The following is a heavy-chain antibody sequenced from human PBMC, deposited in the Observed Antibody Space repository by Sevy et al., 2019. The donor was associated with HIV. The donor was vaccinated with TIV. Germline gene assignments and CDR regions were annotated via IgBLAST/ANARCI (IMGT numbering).Heavy chain of an antibody. CDR3: ARLVVATDFDY. CDR2: VYYSGST. CDR1: GGYMSSSSYY. J-gene: IGHJ4*02. D-gene: IGHD2-15*01. Sequence: SETLSLTCTVSGGYMSSSSYYWGWIRQPPGKGLEWIGSVYYSGSTYYYPSLKSRVTISVDTSKNQFSLKLSSVTAADTAVYYCARLVVATDFDYWGQGTLVTVSS. V-gene: IGHV4-39*01.